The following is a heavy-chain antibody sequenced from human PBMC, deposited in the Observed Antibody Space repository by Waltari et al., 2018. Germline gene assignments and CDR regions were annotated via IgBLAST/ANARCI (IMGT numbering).Heavy chain of an antibody. CDR1: GFTFSNFA. CDR3: AKDSPFGDD. CDR2: ISDSGSDT. D-gene: IGHD3-10*01. V-gene: IGHV3-23*01. J-gene: IGHJ4*02. Sequence: EVQLLDSGGGLVQPGGSLRLSCAASGFTFSNFAMPGVRQAPGKGLEWVSVISDSGSDTYYAESVKGRFTVSRDNSKNTLYLQMNSLRAEDTAVYQCAKDSPFGDDWGQGTLVTVSS.